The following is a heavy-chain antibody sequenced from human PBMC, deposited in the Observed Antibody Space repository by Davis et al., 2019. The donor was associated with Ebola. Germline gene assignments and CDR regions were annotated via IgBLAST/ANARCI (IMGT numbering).Heavy chain of an antibody. J-gene: IGHJ4*02. V-gene: IGHV1-18*04. D-gene: IGHD1-1*01. Sequence: ASVKVSCKASGYTFTNYGITWVRQAPGQGLAWLVWINPHNGNTNYAQNVQGRVTMTTDTSTSTAYMEVGSLKSDDTAVYYCARAQFPTTSDHWGQGTLVTVSS. CDR3: ARAQFPTTSDH. CDR2: INPHNGNT. CDR1: GYTFTNYG.